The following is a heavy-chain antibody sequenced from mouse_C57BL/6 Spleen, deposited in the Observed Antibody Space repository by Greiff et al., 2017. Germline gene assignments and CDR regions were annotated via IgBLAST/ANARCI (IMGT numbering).Heavy chain of an antibody. V-gene: IGHV1-82*01. CDR2: IYPGDGDT. CDR3: AREVDSSGYSYAMDY. CDR1: GYAFSSSW. J-gene: IGHJ4*01. Sequence: VHLVESGPELVKPGASVKISCKASGYAFSSSWMNWVKQRPGKGLEWIGRIYPGDGDTNYNGKFKGKATLTADKSSSTAYMQLSSLTSEDSAVYFCAREVDSSGYSYAMDYWGQGTSVTVSS. D-gene: IGHD3-2*02.